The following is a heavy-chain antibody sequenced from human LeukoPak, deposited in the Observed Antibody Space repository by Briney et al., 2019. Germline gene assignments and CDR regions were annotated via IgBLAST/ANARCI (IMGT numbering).Heavy chain of an antibody. CDR2: IIPILGIA. Sequence: SVKVSCKASGGTFSSYAISWVRQAPGQGLEWMGRIIPILGIANYAQKFQGRVTITADKFTSTAYMELSSLRSEDTAVYYCASGIAVAGTTYYYYYGMDVWGQGTTVTVSS. D-gene: IGHD6-19*01. CDR3: ASGIAVAGTTYYYYYGMDV. CDR1: GGTFSSYA. J-gene: IGHJ6*02. V-gene: IGHV1-69*04.